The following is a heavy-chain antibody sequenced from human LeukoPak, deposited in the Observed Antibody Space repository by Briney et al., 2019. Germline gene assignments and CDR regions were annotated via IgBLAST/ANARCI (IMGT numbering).Heavy chain of an antibody. CDR2: ISGSGAST. CDR3: AKGRAAEVVAAFNY. V-gene: IGHV3-23*01. D-gene: IGHD2-15*01. CDR1: GFTFSSYA. J-gene: IGHJ4*02. Sequence: GGSLRLSCAASGFTFSSYAMSWVRQAPGKGLEWVSAISGSGASTYYADSVKGRFTISRDNSKNTLYLQMNSLRAEDTAVYYCAKGRAAEVVAAFNYWGQGTVVTVSS.